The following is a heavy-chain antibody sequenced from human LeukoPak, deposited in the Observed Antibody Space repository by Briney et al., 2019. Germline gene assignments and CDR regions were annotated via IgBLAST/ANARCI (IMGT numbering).Heavy chain of an antibody. J-gene: IGHJ4*02. V-gene: IGHV1-18*01. CDR2: ISAYNGNT. D-gene: IGHD6-19*01. Sequence: GASVKVSCKASGYTFTIYGISWVRQAPGQGLEWMGWISAYNGNTNYAQKLQGRVTMTTDTSTSTAYMELRSLRSDDTAVYYCARGLSWIAVAGTGGDYWGQGTLVTVSS. CDR1: GYTFTIYG. CDR3: ARGLSWIAVAGTGGDY.